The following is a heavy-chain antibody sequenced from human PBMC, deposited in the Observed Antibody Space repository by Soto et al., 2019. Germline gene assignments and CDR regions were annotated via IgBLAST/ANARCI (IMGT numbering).Heavy chain of an antibody. D-gene: IGHD1-1*01. CDR3: ASTTHPLQKKNLDY. J-gene: IGHJ4*02. CDR2: INHSGST. CDR1: GGSFSGYY. Sequence: SETLSLTCAVYGGSFSGYYWSWIRPPPGKGLEWIGEINHSGSTNYNPSLKSRVTISVDTSKNQFSLKLSSVTAADTAVYYCASTTHPLQKKNLDYWGQGTLVTVSS. V-gene: IGHV4-34*01.